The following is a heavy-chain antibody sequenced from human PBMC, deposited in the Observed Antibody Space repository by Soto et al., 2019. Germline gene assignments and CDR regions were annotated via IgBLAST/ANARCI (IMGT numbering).Heavy chain of an antibody. J-gene: IGHJ3*02. D-gene: IGHD3-10*01. Sequence: EVQLVESGGGLVKPGGSLRLSCAASGFTFSSYSMNWVRQAPGKGLEWVSSISSSSSYIYYADSVKGRCTIYRDNAKNSRDLQMNSLRAEDKAVYYCARDASWFGELLYKCRVFDAFDIWGQGTMVTVSS. V-gene: IGHV3-21*01. CDR2: ISSSSSYI. CDR3: ARDASWFGELLYKCRVFDAFDI. CDR1: GFTFSSYS.